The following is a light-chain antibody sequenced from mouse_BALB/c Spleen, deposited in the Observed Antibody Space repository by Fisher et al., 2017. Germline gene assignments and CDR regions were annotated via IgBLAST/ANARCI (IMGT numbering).Light chain of an antibody. J-gene: IGKJ4*01. CDR2: DTS. CDR3: QQWSSYPIFT. Sequence: IVLTQSPAIMSASPGEKVTMTCSASSSVSYMYWYQQKPGSSPRLLIYDTSNLASGVPVRFSGSGSGTSYSLTISRMEAEDAATYYCQQWSSYPIFTFGSGTKLEIK. CDR1: SSVSY. V-gene: IGKV4-55*01.